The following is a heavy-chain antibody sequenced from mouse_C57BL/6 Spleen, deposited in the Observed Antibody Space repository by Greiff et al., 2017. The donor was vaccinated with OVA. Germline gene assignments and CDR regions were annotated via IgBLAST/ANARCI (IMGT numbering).Heavy chain of an antibody. Sequence: SLPLSFASSVFPFRASGLPWVRPAPETGLAWVAYISSGSSTIYYADTVKGRFTISRDNAKNTLFLQMTSLRSEDTAMYYCARDGYYQAWFAYWGQGTLVTVSA. CDR1: VFPFRASG. J-gene: IGHJ3*01. V-gene: IGHV5-17*01. CDR2: ISSGSSTI. CDR3: ARDGYYQAWFAY. D-gene: IGHD2-3*01.